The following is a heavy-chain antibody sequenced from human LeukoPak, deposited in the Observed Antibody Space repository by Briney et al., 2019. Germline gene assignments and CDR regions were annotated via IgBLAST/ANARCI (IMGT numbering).Heavy chain of an antibody. CDR3: ARGLQKAPH. CDR1: DGSFSGYY. Sequence: SETLSLTCAVYDGSFSGYYWSWIRQPPGKGLEWIGSIYYSGSTYYNPSLKSRVTISVDTSKNQFSLKLSSVTAADTAVYYCARGLQKAPHWGQGTLVTVSS. J-gene: IGHJ4*02. CDR2: IYYSGST. V-gene: IGHV4-34*01.